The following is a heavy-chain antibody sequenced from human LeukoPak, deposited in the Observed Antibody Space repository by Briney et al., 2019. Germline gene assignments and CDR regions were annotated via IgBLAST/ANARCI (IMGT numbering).Heavy chain of an antibody. Sequence: PGGSLRLSCAASGFTFSSYAMSWVRQAPGKGLEWVSAISGSGGSTYYADSVKGRFTISRDNSKNTLYLQMNSLRAEDTAVYYCAREVDLEVVPAAILTAFDYWGQGTLVTVSS. CDR3: AREVDLEVVPAAILTAFDY. CDR1: GFTFSSYA. D-gene: IGHD2-2*03. J-gene: IGHJ4*02. CDR2: ISGSGGST. V-gene: IGHV3-23*01.